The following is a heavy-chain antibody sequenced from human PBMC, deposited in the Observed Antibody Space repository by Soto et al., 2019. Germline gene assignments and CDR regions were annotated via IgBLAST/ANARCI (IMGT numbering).Heavy chain of an antibody. CDR3: ARNWGIFDY. Sequence: EVQLLESGGGLVQPGGSLRLSCEASGFTFSTSAMSWVRQAPGKGLEWVSTISGSGGGKYYADSVNGRFTISGDNSKNTLLLQMNSLRAEDTALYYCARNWGIFDYWGQGTLVTVSS. CDR2: ISGSGGGK. CDR1: GFTFSTSA. D-gene: IGHD7-27*01. J-gene: IGHJ4*02. V-gene: IGHV3-23*01.